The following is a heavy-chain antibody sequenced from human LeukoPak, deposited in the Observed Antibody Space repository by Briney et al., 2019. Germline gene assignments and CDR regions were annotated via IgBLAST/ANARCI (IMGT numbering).Heavy chain of an antibody. Sequence: SETLSLTCTVSGDSITNYYWTWIRQPPGKGLEWIGYIYFSGSTKYNPSLKSRVTISADTSKSQLSLTLTSVTAADTAIYYCARTSRHYYGSGSNLTPWPAGMDVWGQGTTVTVSS. CDR3: ARTSRHYYGSGSNLTPWPAGMDV. D-gene: IGHD3-10*01. J-gene: IGHJ6*02. CDR1: GDSITNYY. CDR2: IYFSGST. V-gene: IGHV4-59*01.